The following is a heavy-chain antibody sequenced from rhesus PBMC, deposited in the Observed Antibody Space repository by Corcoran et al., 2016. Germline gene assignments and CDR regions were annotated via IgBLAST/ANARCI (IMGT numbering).Heavy chain of an antibody. CDR1: GGSFSGYY. D-gene: IGHD6-13*01. V-gene: IGHV4-165*01. J-gene: IGHJ4*01. CDR3: TREAAAGLDY. CDR2: ISGSRSST. Sequence: QVQLQESGPGVVKPSETLSLTCAVSGGSFSGYYWGWIRQPPGKGREWIGYISGSRSSTDSNPSLKSRVTISTDTSKNQFSLKLSSVTAADTAVYYCTREAAAGLDYWGQGVLVTVSS.